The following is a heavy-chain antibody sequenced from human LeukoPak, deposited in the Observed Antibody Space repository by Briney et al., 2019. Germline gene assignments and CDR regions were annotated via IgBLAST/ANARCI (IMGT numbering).Heavy chain of an antibody. J-gene: IGHJ4*02. CDR2: IYYSGST. V-gene: IGHV4-39*01. Sequence: SETLSLTRTVSGGSISSSSYYWGWIRQPPGKGLEWIGSIYYSGSTYYNPSLKSRVTISVDTSKNQFSLKLSSVTAADTAVYYCARGGQWLVYYFDYWGQGTLVTVSS. CDR3: ARGGQWLVYYFDY. D-gene: IGHD6-19*01. CDR1: GGSISSSSYY.